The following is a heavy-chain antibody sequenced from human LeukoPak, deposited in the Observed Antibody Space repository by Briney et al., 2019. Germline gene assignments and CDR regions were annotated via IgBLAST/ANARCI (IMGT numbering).Heavy chain of an antibody. CDR3: ASSGTYYYDSSGYYVY. J-gene: IGHJ4*02. CDR2: INPSGGST. D-gene: IGHD3-22*01. V-gene: IGHV1-46*01. CDR1: GYTFTSYY. Sequence: ASVKVSCKASGYTFTSYYMHWVRQAPGQGLEWMGIINPSGGSTSYAQKFQGRVTMTRDMSTSTVYMELSSLRSEDTAVYYCASSGTYYYDSSGYYVYWGQGTLVTVSS.